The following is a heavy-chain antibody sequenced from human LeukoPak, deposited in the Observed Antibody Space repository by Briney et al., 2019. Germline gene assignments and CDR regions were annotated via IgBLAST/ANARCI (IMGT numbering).Heavy chain of an antibody. Sequence: SETLSLTCAVYGGSFSGYYWSWIRQPPGKGLEWIGEINHSGSTNYNPSLKSRVTISVDTSKNQFSLKLSSVTAADTAVYYCAGQDSSGFSYFDYWGQGTLVTVSS. D-gene: IGHD6-19*01. CDR1: GGSFSGYY. CDR3: AGQDSSGFSYFDY. CDR2: INHSGST. J-gene: IGHJ4*02. V-gene: IGHV4-34*01.